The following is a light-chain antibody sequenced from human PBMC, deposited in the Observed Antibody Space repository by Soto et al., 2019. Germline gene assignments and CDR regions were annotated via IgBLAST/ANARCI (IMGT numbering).Light chain of an antibody. Sequence: EVVMTQSPATLSVSPGERATLSCRASRSVSANLAWYQQKPGQAPRPLIYDASTRATGIPARFSGSGSGTQFTLTISSLQSEDFAVYYCLQYNNWPWTFGLGTKVEIK. CDR3: LQYNNWPWT. V-gene: IGKV3-15*01. CDR1: RSVSAN. J-gene: IGKJ1*01. CDR2: DAS.